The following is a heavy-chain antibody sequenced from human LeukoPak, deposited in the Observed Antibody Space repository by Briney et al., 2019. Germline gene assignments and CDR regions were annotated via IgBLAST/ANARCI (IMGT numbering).Heavy chain of an antibody. CDR3: ARDYSGVFDY. V-gene: IGHV4-30-2*01. J-gene: IGHJ4*02. CDR2: IYHSGST. Sequence: PSETLSHTCAVSGGSISSGGYSWSWIRQPPGKGLEWIGYIYHSGSTYYNPSLKSRVTISVDRSKNQFSLKLSSVTAADTAVYYCARDYSGVFDYWGQGTLVTVSS. D-gene: IGHD6-25*01. CDR1: GGSISSGGYS.